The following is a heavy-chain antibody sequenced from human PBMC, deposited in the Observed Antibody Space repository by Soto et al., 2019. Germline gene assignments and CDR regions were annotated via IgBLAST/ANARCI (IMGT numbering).Heavy chain of an antibody. V-gene: IGHV1-69*13. D-gene: IGHD6-13*01. CDR2: IIPIFGTA. CDR3: AVLRDSGYRSSWPPFDI. J-gene: IGHJ3*02. Sequence: GASVKVSCKASGGTFSSYAISWVRQAPGQGLEWMGGIIPIFGTANYAQKFQGRVTITADESTSTAYMELSSLRSEDTAVYYCAVLRDSGYRSSWPPFDIWGQGTMVTVSS. CDR1: GGTFSSYA.